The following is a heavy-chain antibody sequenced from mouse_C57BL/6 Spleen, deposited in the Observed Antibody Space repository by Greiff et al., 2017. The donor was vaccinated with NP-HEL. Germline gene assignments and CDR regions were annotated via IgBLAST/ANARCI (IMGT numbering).Heavy chain of an antibody. D-gene: IGHD1-1*01. V-gene: IGHV1-15*01. CDR2: LDPETGGT. Sequence: QVQLQQSGAELVRPGASVTLSCKASGYTFTDYEMHWVKQTPVHGLEWIGALDPETGGTAYNQKFKGKAILTADKSSSTAYMELRSLTSEDSAVYYCTSYYYGSSHWYFDVWGTGTTVTVSS. CDR1: GYTFTDYE. J-gene: IGHJ1*03. CDR3: TSYYYGSSHWYFDV.